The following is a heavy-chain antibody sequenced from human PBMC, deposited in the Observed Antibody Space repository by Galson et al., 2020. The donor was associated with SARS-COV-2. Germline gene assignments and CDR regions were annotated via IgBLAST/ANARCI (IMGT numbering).Heavy chain of an antibody. D-gene: IGHD3-22*01. CDR3: ARDSLTYYYDSSGYSDLGDAFDI. Sequence: GGSLRLSCAASGFTFSSYWMSWVRQAPGKGLEWVANIKQDGSEKYYVDSVKGRFTISRDNAKNSLYLQMNSLRAEDTAVYYCARDSLTYYYDSSGYSDLGDAFDIWGQGTMVTVSS. CDR2: IKQDGSEK. CDR1: GFTFSSYW. J-gene: IGHJ3*02. V-gene: IGHV3-7*01.